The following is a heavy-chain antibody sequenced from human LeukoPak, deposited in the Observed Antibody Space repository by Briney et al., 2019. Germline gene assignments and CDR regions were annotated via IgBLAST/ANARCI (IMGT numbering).Heavy chain of an antibody. Sequence: GGSLRLSCAASGFTFSSYAMHWVRQAPGKGLEYVSAISSNGGSTYYANSVKGRFTISRDNSKNTLYLQMGSLRAEDTALYYCAKGRAGAFDYWGQGTLVTVSS. CDR1: GFTFSSYA. V-gene: IGHV3-64*01. CDR3: AKGRAGAFDY. CDR2: ISSNGGST. J-gene: IGHJ4*02. D-gene: IGHD6-13*01.